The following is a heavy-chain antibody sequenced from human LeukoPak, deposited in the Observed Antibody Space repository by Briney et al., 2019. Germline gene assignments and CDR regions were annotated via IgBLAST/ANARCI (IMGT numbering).Heavy chain of an antibody. V-gene: IGHV3-23*01. Sequence: PGGSLRLSCAASGFTFSSYAMSWVRQARGQGLEGVSAISGSGGSTYYADSVKGRSTISRDNSKNTLYLQMNSLRAEDTAVYYCANIVVVPAAYFDYWGQGTLVTVSS. CDR2: ISGSGGST. CDR3: ANIVVVPAAYFDY. J-gene: IGHJ4*02. D-gene: IGHD2-2*01. CDR1: GFTFSSYA.